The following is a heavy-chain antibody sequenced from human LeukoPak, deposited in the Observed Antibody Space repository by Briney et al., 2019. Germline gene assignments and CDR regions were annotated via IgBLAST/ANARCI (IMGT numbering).Heavy chain of an antibody. CDR3: ARCSSGSSCPWAFDY. J-gene: IGHJ4*02. V-gene: IGHV1-69*13. D-gene: IGHD6-13*01. Sequence: GVSVKVSCKASGGTFSSYAISWVRQAPGQGHEWMGGIIPIFGTANYAQKFQGRVTITADESTSTAYMELSSLRSEDTAVYYCARCSSGSSCPWAFDYWGQGTLVTVSS. CDR1: GGTFSSYA. CDR2: IIPIFGTA.